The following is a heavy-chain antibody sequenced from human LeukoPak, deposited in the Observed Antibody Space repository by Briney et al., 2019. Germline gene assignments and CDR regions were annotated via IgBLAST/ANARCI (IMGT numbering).Heavy chain of an antibody. Sequence: ASVKVSCKASGYTFTGYYTHWVRQAPGQGLEWMGWINPNSGGTNYAQKFQGRVTMTRDTSISTAYMELSRLRSDDTAVYYCARSRFRQQLVLAKPAEYFQHWGQGTLVTVSS. CDR3: ARSRFRQQLVLAKPAEYFQH. V-gene: IGHV1-2*02. CDR2: INPNSGGT. D-gene: IGHD6-13*01. CDR1: GYTFTGYY. J-gene: IGHJ1*01.